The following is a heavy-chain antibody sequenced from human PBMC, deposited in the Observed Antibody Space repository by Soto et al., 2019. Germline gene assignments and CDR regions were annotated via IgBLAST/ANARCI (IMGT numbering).Heavy chain of an antibody. Sequence: SVKVSCKASGGPFSSYAISWVRQAPGQGLEWMGGIIPIFGTANYAQKFQGRVTITADESTSTAYMELSSLRSEDTAVYYCASHIKGKHGYYFDYWGQGTLVTVSS. V-gene: IGHV1-69*13. J-gene: IGHJ4*02. CDR3: ASHIKGKHGYYFDY. CDR1: GGPFSSYA. CDR2: IIPIFGTA. D-gene: IGHD2-21*01.